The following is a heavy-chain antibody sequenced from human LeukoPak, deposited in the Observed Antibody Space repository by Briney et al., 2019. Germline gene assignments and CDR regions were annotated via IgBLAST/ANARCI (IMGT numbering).Heavy chain of an antibody. CDR1: GYTFTSYY. V-gene: IGHV1-46*01. J-gene: IGHJ5*02. Sequence: ASVKVSCKASGYTFTSYYMHWVRQAPGQGLEWMGIINPSGGSTSYAQKFQGRVTMTRDTSTSTVYMEPSSLRSEDTAVYYCARDKAAAGNYNWFDPWGQGTLVTVSS. CDR3: ARDKAAAGNYNWFDP. D-gene: IGHD6-13*01. CDR2: INPSGGST.